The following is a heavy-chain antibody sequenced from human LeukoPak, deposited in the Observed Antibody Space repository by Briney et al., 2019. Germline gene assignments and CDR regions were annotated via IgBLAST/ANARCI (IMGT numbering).Heavy chain of an antibody. D-gene: IGHD3-10*01. CDR2: IYYTGNT. CDR3: ARGSVQFTMVRGTAFDI. CDR1: GGSITSDGYL. Sequence: SQTLSLTCTVSGGSITSDGYLWSWIRQHPGKGLEWIRDIYYTGNTKYNPSLKSRLTISVDTSKNQFSLKLSSVTAADTAVYYCARGSVQFTMVRGTAFDIWGQGTMVTVSS. J-gene: IGHJ3*02. V-gene: IGHV4-31*03.